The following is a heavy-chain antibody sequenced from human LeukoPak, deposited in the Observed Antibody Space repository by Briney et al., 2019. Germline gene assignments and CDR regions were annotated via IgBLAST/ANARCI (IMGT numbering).Heavy chain of an antibody. CDR3: ARHGCSSTSCYANYYYMDV. Sequence: PGGSLRLSCAASGFTFSDYYMSWIRQAPGKGLEWVSYISSSGSTIYYADSVKGRFTISRDNAKNSLYLQMNSLRAEDTAVCYCARHGCSSTSCYANYYYMDVWGKGTTVTVSS. D-gene: IGHD2-2*01. J-gene: IGHJ6*03. CDR2: ISSSGSTI. V-gene: IGHV3-11*01. CDR1: GFTFSDYY.